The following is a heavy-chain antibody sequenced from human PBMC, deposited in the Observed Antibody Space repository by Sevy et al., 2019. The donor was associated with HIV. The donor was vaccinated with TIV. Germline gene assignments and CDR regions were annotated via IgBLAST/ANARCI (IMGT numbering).Heavy chain of an antibody. Sequence: ASVKVSCKASGYFFTGYYLHWVRQTPGQGLEWMGRINPNRGGTNYAQNFQGRVTMTRDTSISTAYMELGRLRSDDTAVYYCARGGGYSSGWWTFDYWGQGTLVTVSS. CDR3: ARGGGYSSGWWTFDY. J-gene: IGHJ4*02. CDR1: GYFFTGYY. V-gene: IGHV1-2*06. D-gene: IGHD6-19*01. CDR2: INPNRGGT.